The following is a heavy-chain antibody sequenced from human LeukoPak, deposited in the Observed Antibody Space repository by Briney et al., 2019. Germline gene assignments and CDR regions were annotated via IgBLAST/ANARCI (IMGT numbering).Heavy chain of an antibody. CDR3: ARAHYYDSSGYYLFDY. CDR2: IYHSGST. V-gene: IGHV4-4*02. J-gene: IGHJ4*02. CDR1: GGSISSGNW. D-gene: IGHD3-22*01. Sequence: PSGTLSLTCAVSGGSISSGNWWSWVRQPPGKGLEWIGEIYHSGSTNYNPSLKSRVTISVDKSKNQFSLKLSSVTAADTAVYYCARAHYYDSSGYYLFDYWGQGTLVTVSS.